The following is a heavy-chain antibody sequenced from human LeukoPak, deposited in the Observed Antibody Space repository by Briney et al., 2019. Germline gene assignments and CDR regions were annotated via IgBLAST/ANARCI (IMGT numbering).Heavy chain of an antibody. J-gene: IGHJ4*02. CDR3: ASDSSGYYYFDY. V-gene: IGHV4-39*01. Sequence: PSETLSLTCTVSGGSISSSSYYWGWIRQPPGKGLEWIGSIYYSGSTYYNPSLKSRVTISVDTSKNQLSLKLSSVTAADTAVYYCASDSSGYYYFDYWGQGTLVTVSS. CDR2: IYYSGST. D-gene: IGHD3-22*01. CDR1: GGSISSSSYY.